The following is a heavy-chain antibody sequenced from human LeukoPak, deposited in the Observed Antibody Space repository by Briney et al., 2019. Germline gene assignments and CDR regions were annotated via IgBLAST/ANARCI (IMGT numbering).Heavy chain of an antibody. D-gene: IGHD4-17*01. J-gene: IGHJ4*02. Sequence: ASVKVSCKASGYTFTAYYMHWVRQAPGQGLEWMGRINPDRGGTNYAQKFQGRVTMTRDKSISTAYMELSSLRSDDTAVYYCAKNRAGDYADYWGQGTLVTVSS. CDR1: GYTFTAYY. CDR3: AKNRAGDYADY. V-gene: IGHV1-2*06. CDR2: INPDRGGT.